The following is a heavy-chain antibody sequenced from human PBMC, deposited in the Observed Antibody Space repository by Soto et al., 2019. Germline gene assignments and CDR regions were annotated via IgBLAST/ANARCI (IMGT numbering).Heavy chain of an antibody. V-gene: IGHV1-69*12. D-gene: IGHD5-18*01. CDR1: GGTFSTYD. J-gene: IGHJ4*02. Sequence: QVQLVQSGAEVKKPESSVKVSCTAPGGTFSTYDSRWGRQAPGQGLEWMGGIIHMFGTANYAQRFQDRVTITAAESTNTVYMELSSLRSEDTAVYFCASGIQLWLRRINNGYSGWGQGTLVTVSS. CDR3: ASGIQLWLRRINNGYSG. CDR2: IIHMFGTA.